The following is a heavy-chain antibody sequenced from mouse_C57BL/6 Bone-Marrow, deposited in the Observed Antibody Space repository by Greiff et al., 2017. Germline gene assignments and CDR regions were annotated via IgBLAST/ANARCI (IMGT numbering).Heavy chain of an antibody. Sequence: VQLPQSGAELVRPGASVTLSCKASGYTFTDYEMHWVKQTPVHGLEWIGAIDPETGGTAYNQKFKGKAILTADKSSSTAYMELRSLTSEDSAVYYCTRGGIYYGSPFDYWGQGTTLTVSS. CDR1: GYTFTDYE. J-gene: IGHJ2*01. V-gene: IGHV1-15*01. CDR3: TRGGIYYGSPFDY. CDR2: IDPETGGT. D-gene: IGHD1-1*01.